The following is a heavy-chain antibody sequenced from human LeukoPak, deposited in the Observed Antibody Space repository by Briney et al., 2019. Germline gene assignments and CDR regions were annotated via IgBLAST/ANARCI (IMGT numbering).Heavy chain of an antibody. CDR3: AKDRHRYCSSTSCSSYYMDV. J-gene: IGHJ6*03. V-gene: IGHV3-30*02. CDR2: IRYDGSNK. D-gene: IGHD2-2*01. Sequence: GGSLRLSCAASGFTFSSYGMHWVRQAPGKGLEWVAFIRYDGSNKYYADSVKGRFTISRDNSKNTLYLQMNSLRAEDTAVYYCAKDRHRYCSSTSCSSYYMDVWGKGTMVTISS. CDR1: GFTFSSYG.